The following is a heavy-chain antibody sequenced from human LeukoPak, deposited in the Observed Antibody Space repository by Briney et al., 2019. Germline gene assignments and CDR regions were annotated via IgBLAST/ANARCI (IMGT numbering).Heavy chain of an antibody. CDR1: GGSISSYY. Sequence: SETLSLTCTVSGGSISSYYWSWIRQPPGEGLDYIGYIYYSGSTNYNPSLKSRVTISVDTSKNQFSLKLSSVTAADTAVYYCAREGRGGDYDYWGQGTLVTVSA. J-gene: IGHJ4*02. D-gene: IGHD3-10*01. CDR2: IYYSGST. V-gene: IGHV4-59*13. CDR3: AREGRGGDYDY.